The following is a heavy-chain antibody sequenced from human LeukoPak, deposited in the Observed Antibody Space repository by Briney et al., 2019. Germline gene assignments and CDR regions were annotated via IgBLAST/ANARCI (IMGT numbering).Heavy chain of an antibody. CDR2: INPGGGST. D-gene: IGHD5-24*01. CDR3: ARLPHRDGYNNLVDY. J-gene: IGHJ4*02. V-gene: IGHV1-46*01. Sequence: ASVKVSCKASGGTFSSYAISWVRQAPGQGLEWMGIINPGGGSTSYPQKFQGRVTMTRDTSTSTVYMELSSLRSEDTAVYYCARLPHRDGYNNLVDYWGQGTLVTVSS. CDR1: GGTFSSYA.